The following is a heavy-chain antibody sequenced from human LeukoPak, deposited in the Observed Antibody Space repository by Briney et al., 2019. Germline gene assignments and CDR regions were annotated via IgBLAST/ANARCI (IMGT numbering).Heavy chain of an antibody. Sequence: PGGSLRLSCATPGFSFTDYAMSWAPQAPGKGLEWVSTITGSGVTTYYADFVKDRFSISRDISENTVYLHMNSLRAEDTAVYYCAKDEDNSGYYLRYFDYWGQGTLVTVST. V-gene: IGHV3-23*01. CDR1: GFSFTDYA. J-gene: IGHJ4*02. CDR3: AKDEDNSGYYLRYFDY. CDR2: ITGSGVTT. D-gene: IGHD3-22*01.